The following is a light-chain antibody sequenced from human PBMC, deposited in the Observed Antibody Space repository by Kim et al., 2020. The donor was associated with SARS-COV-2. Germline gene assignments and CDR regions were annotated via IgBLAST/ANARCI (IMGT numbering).Light chain of an antibody. Sequence: APGKTAGITCGGNNIGSKSVHWYQRKPGQAPVLVIYYDSDRPSGIPERFSGSNSGNTATLTISRVEAGDEADYYCQVWDSSSDHVVFGGGTKLTVL. V-gene: IGLV3-21*04. CDR3: QVWDSSSDHVV. J-gene: IGLJ2*01. CDR2: YDS. CDR1: NIGSKS.